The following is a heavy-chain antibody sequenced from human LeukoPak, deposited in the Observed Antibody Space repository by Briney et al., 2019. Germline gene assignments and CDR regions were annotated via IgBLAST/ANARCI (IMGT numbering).Heavy chain of an antibody. J-gene: IGHJ4*02. CDR2: IKQDGSEK. Sequence: GGSLRLSCAASGFTFSNYWMTWVRQAPEKGLEWVVTIKQDGSEKYYVDSVKGRFTISRDNAKNSLYLQMNSLRAEDTAVYYCTKGGRSSSWYWACWDQGTLVTVSS. V-gene: IGHV3-7*01. D-gene: IGHD6-13*01. CDR1: GFTFSNYW. CDR3: TKGGRSSSWYWAC.